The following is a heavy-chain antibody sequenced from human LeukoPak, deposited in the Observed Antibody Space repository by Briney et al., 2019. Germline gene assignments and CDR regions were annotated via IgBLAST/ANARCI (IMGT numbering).Heavy chain of an antibody. V-gene: IGHV3-30*02. D-gene: IGHD6-19*01. J-gene: IGHJ4*02. CDR1: GFTFSSYG. CDR3: AKDHDSSGWYGLFDY. Sequence: PGGSLRLSCAASGFTFSSYGMHWVRQAPGKGLEWVAFIRYDGSNKYYADSVKGRFTISRDNSKNTLYLQMDSLRAEDTAVYYCAKDHDSSGWYGLFDYWGQGTLVTVSS. CDR2: IRYDGSNK.